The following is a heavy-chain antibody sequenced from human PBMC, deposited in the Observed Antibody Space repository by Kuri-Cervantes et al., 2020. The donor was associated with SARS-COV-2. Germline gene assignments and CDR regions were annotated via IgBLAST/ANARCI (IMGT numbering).Heavy chain of an antibody. V-gene: IGHV4-59*01. CDR2: IYYSRST. D-gene: IGHD5-24*01. CDR1: GGSISSYY. J-gene: IGHJ6*02. Sequence: SETLSLTCTVSGGSISSYYWSWIRQPPGKGLEWIGYIYYSRSTNYNPSLKSRVTISVDTSKNQFSLKLSSVTAADTAVYYCARLGLADGYNFYYYYYGMDVWGQGTTVTVSS. CDR3: ARLGLADGYNFYYYYYGMDV.